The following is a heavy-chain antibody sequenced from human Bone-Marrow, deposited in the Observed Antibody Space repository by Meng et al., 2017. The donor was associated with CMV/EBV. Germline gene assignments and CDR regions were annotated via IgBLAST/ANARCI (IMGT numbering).Heavy chain of an antibody. CDR1: GYTFTSYG. CDR3: ARAPVYCSSTSCYLGY. V-gene: IGHV1-18*01. Sequence: ASVKVSCKASGYTFTSYGISWVRQAPGQGLEWMGWISAYNGNTNYAQKLRGRVTMTTDTSTSTAYMELRSLRSDDTAVYYCARAPVYCSSTSCYLGYWGQGTLVTVSS. CDR2: ISAYNGNT. J-gene: IGHJ4*02. D-gene: IGHD2-2*01.